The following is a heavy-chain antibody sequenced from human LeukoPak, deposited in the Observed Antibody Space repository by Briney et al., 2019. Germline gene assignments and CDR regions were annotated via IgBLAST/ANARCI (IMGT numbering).Heavy chain of an antibody. J-gene: IGHJ1*01. Sequence: QPGGSLRLSCAASGFTFSSYAMSWVRQAPGKGLEWVSTISGSGAYTYYADSVKGRFTISRDNSQNTLYLQTNSLRAEDTAVYYCAKYFASGSYYKLPHWGQGTLVTVSS. CDR3: AKYFASGSYYKLPH. V-gene: IGHV3-23*01. CDR1: GFTFSSYA. CDR2: ISGSGAYT. D-gene: IGHD3-10*01.